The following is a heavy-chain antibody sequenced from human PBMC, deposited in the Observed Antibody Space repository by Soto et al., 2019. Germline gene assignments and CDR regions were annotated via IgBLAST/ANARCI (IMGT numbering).Heavy chain of an antibody. CDR1: GFTFSSYS. CDR2: ISSSSSTI. D-gene: IGHD6-6*01. J-gene: IGHJ6*02. CDR3: ARPEYSSSSYGMDV. Sequence: PGGSLRLSCAASGFTFSSYSMNWVRQAPGKGLEWVSYISSSSSTIYYADYVKGRFTISRDNAKNSQYQKMNSLRDEDKAEYYCARPEYSSSSYGMDVWGQGTTVTVSS. V-gene: IGHV3-48*02.